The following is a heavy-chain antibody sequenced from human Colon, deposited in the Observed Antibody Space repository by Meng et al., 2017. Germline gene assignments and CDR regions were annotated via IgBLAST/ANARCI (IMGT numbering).Heavy chain of an antibody. Sequence: AGSLSLSCAVSGFTFSSYAMHWVRQAPAKWIEWVAVISYDGSNKYYADSVKGRFTISRDNSKNTLYLQMNSLRAEDTAVYYCARDGGSGWWGSYFDYWGQGTLVTVSS. J-gene: IGHJ4*02. V-gene: IGHV3-30*01. CDR3: ARDGGSGWWGSYFDY. CDR2: ISYDGSNK. D-gene: IGHD6-19*01. CDR1: GFTFSSYA.